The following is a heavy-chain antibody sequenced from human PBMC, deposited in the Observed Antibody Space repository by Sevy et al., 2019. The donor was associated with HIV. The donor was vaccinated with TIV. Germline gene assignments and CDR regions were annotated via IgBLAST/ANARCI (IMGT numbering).Heavy chain of an antibody. CDR3: AKDRGGATQDYYYYGMDV. D-gene: IGHD2-15*01. CDR2: ISWNSGSI. V-gene: IGHV3-9*01. Sequence: GGSLRLSCAASGFTFDDYAMHWVRQAPGKGLEWVSGISWNSGSIGYADSVKGRFTISRDNAKNSLYLQMNSLRAEDTALYYGAKDRGGATQDYYYYGMDVWGQGTTVTVSS. CDR1: GFTFDDYA. J-gene: IGHJ6*02.